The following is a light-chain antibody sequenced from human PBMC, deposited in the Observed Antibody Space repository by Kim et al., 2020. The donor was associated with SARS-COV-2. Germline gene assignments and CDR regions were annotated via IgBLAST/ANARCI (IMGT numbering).Light chain of an antibody. V-gene: IGKV3-15*01. J-gene: IGKJ3*01. CDR2: GAS. CDR1: QSVGRN. CDR3: QQYNNWPPLT. Sequence: SPGESATPPCRASQSVGRNLAWYQQKPGQAPRLVIYGASTRATGVPARFSGSGYGTEFTLTISSLQSEDFAVYYCQQYNNWPPLTFGPGTKVDIK.